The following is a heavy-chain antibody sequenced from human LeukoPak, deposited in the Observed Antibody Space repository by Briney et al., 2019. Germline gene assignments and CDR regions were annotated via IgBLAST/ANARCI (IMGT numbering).Heavy chain of an antibody. CDR2: IYPGDSDT. J-gene: IGHJ5*02. Sequence: GESLNISCKGSGYSFTSYWIGWVRQMPGKGLEWMGIIYPGDSDTRYSPSFQGQVTISADKSISTAYLQWSSLKASDTAMYYCARCLVPAPNWFDPWGQGTLVTVSS. V-gene: IGHV5-51*01. D-gene: IGHD2-2*01. CDR3: ARCLVPAPNWFDP. CDR1: GYSFTSYW.